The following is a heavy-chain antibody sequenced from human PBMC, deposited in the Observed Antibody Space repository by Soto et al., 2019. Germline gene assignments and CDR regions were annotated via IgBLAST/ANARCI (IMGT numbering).Heavy chain of an antibody. V-gene: IGHV1-69*02. CDR1: GDTFTFYS. J-gene: IGHJ4*02. D-gene: IGHD3-10*01. Sequence: QVQLVQSGAEVKKPGSSVRVSCKASGDTFTFYSINWVRQAPGLGLECMGRINPILSMSNYARRFQGRVTMTADKSTSTAYMELSSLRSEDTAMYYCASSYGSGYRAFDYWGQGALVTVSS. CDR3: ASSYGSGYRAFDY. CDR2: INPILSMS.